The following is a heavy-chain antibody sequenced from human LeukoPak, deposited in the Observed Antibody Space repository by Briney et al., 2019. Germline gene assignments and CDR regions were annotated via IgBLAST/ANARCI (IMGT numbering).Heavy chain of an antibody. D-gene: IGHD3-22*01. Sequence: PGGSLRLACAASGLTFSNYAMSWVRQAPGKGLEWVSAISASGDNTYYADSVKGRFTISRDNSKNTLYLQMNSLRAEDTAVYYCARAFTSTGYYYVEYWGQGTLVTVSS. CDR1: GLTFSNYA. V-gene: IGHV3-23*01. CDR2: ISASGDNT. J-gene: IGHJ4*02. CDR3: ARAFTSTGYYYVEY.